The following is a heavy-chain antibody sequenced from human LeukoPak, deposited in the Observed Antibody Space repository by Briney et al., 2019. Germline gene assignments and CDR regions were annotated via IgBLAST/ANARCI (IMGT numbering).Heavy chain of an antibody. CDR1: GLIICRSR. V-gene: IGHV3-7*01. J-gene: IGHJ3*02. CDR2: IKQDESET. D-gene: IGHD3-22*01. CDR3: ARLAGEASGYHPFDI. Sequence: GGSLSLSCAASGLIICRSRMTWVRQAPGKGLEWVAIIKQDESETYHLDSVKGRFTISRDNAKNSIYLHMTRLRVEDTAVYYRARLAGEASGYHPFDIWGQGTMVTASS.